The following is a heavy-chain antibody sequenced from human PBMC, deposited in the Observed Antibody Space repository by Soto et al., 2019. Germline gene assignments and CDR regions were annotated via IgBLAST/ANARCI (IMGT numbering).Heavy chain of an antibody. Sequence: GGSLILSCAGSGITFSKAWMSWVCQARVKVVEWVVLIKSKTDGGTTDYAAPVKGRFTISRDDSKNTLYLQMNSLKTEDTAVYYCTTVRRAARPLSGYYYYGMDVRGQGTTVTVSS. CDR1: GITFSKAW. D-gene: IGHD6-6*01. CDR2: IKSKTDGGTT. J-gene: IGHJ6*02. CDR3: TTVRRAARPLSGYYYYGMDV. V-gene: IGHV3-15*01.